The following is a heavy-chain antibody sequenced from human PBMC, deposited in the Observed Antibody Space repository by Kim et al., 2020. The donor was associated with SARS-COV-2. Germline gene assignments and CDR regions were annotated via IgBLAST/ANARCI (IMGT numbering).Heavy chain of an antibody. V-gene: IGHV3-23*01. CDR3: AKRGHIVVVPAAIPMGLTHDY. J-gene: IGHJ4*02. CDR2: ISGSGGST. CDR1: GFTFSSYA. Sequence: GGSLRLSCAASGFTFSSYAMSWVRQAPGKGLEWVSAISGSGGSTYYADSVKGRFTISRDNSKNTLYLQMNSLRAEDTAVYYCAKRGHIVVVPAAIPMGLTHDYWGQGTLVTVSS. D-gene: IGHD2-2*02.